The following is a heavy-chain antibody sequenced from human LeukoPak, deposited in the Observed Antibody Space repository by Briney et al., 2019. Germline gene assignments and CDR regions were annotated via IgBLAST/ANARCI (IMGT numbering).Heavy chain of an antibody. Sequence: GGSLRLSCAASGFTFSSFWMSWVRPPPGKGQEWVANIKQGGSAKYYVAYVKGRFTISRDDTKNSLFLQMDSLGAEDTAVYFCARIGWPYNTGWHFGSWGQGALVTVS. CDR1: GFTFSSFW. CDR3: ARIGWPYNTGWHFGS. J-gene: IGHJ5*01. V-gene: IGHV3-7*01. D-gene: IGHD6-19*01. CDR2: IKQGGSAK.